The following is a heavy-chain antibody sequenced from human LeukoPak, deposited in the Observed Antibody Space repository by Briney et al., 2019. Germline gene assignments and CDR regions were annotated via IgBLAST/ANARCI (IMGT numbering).Heavy chain of an antibody. J-gene: IGHJ5*02. CDR3: ARVGVVVAATGNLWFDP. D-gene: IGHD2-15*01. CDR1: GFTLSSYE. CDR2: ISSSGTTI. V-gene: IGHV3-48*03. Sequence: GRSLRLSCAASGFTLSSYEMNWVRQAPGKGLEWVSYISSSGTTIYYADSVKGRFTISRDNAKNSLYLQMNSLRAEDTAVYYCARVGVVVAATGNLWFDPWGQGTLVTVSS.